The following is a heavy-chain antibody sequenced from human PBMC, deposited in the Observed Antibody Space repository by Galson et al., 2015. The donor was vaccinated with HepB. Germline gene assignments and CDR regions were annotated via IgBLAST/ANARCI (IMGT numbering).Heavy chain of an antibody. V-gene: IGHV3-23*01. CDR1: GFTFNSYA. Sequence: SLRLSCAASGFTFNSYAMSWVRHTPGKGLEWASSIGAGSRNTYYADSAKGRFTISRDNSRNTLYLQMNSLRAEDTALYHCAKSMSGWYLFDYWGQGTLVTVSS. D-gene: IGHD6-19*01. CDR3: AKSMSGWYLFDY. J-gene: IGHJ4*02. CDR2: IGAGSRNT.